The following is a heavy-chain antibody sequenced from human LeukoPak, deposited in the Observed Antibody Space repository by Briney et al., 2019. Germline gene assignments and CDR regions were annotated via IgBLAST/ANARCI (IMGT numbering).Heavy chain of an antibody. V-gene: IGHV3-7*01. CDR1: GFIFTSYF. Sequence: QPGGSLRLSCAASGFIFTSYFMSWVRQAPGKGLEWVASIKHDGSEKYYVDSVRGRFTISRDNTKNLLYLQMSSLRAEDTAVYYCATDRGWRTSGYYLYYFEYWGQGTLVTFSS. D-gene: IGHD3-3*01. J-gene: IGHJ4*02. CDR2: IKHDGSEK. CDR3: ATDRGWRTSGYYLYYFEY.